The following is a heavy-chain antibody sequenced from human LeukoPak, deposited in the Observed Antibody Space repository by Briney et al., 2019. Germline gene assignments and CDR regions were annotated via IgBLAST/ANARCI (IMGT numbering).Heavy chain of an antibody. CDR3: ARGRGAAAGVDY. V-gene: IGHV4-59*12. CDR2: IYYSGST. Sequence: SETLSLTCTVSGGSISSYYWSWIRLPPGKGLEWIGYIYYSGSTNYNPSLKSRVTISVDTSKNQFSLNLNSLTAADTGHYFCARGRGAAAGVDYWGQGTLVTVSS. D-gene: IGHD6-13*01. CDR1: GGSISSYY. J-gene: IGHJ4*02.